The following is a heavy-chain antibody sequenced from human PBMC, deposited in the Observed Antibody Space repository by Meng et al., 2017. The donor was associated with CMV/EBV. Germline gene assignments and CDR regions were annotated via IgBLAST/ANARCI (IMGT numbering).Heavy chain of an antibody. CDR3: ARGGLRGFDY. J-gene: IGHJ4*02. CDR2: IYWNDDK. CDR1: RVSLSTSGVG. Sequence: HIPLTTPRPTLLQPTQTTTMTCTLPRVSLSTSGVGVGSIRHPPGKALEWLALIYWNDDKRYSPSLKSRLTITKDTSKNQVVLTMTNMDPVDTATYYCARGGLRGFDYWGQGTLVTVSS. D-gene: IGHD4-17*01. V-gene: IGHV2-5*01.